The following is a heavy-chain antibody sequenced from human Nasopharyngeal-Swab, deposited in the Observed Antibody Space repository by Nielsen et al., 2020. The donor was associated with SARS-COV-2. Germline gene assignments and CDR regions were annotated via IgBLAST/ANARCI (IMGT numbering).Heavy chain of an antibody. CDR3: TKGRADYSNPSFDN. CDR2: ITWNSGV. Sequence: GGSLRLSCAASGFTFDDYAVHWVRQAPGKGLEWVSGITWNSGVGYTDSVKGRFTISRDNARNSLYLQMNSLRADDTALYYCTKGRADYSNPSFDNWGQGTLVTVSS. D-gene: IGHD4-11*01. V-gene: IGHV3-9*01. J-gene: IGHJ4*02. CDR1: GFTFDDYA.